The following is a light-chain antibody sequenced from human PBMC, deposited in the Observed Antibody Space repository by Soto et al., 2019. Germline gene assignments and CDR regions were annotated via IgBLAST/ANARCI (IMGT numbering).Light chain of an antibody. CDR2: DAS. J-gene: IGKJ1*01. Sequence: EIVLTQSPATLSLSPGGIATLSFRASQSVSSYLAWYQQKPGQAPRLLIYDASNRATGIPARFSGSGSGTDFTLTISSLEPEDFAVYYCQQRSNWPPWTFGQGTKVDI. CDR3: QQRSNWPPWT. CDR1: QSVSSY. V-gene: IGKV3-11*01.